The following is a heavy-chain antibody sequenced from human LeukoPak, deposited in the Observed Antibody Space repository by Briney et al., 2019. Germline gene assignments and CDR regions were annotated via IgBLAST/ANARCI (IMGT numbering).Heavy chain of an antibody. CDR1: GFAFSSYA. J-gene: IGHJ4*02. V-gene: IGHV3-23*01. CDR2: IGASGGST. Sequence: GGSLRLSCATSGFAFSSYAMSWVRQAPGKGLEWVSGIGASGGSTYYADSVRGRFTISRDNSKNTLYLQMNSLRTEDTAVYYCAKAEGYDILTGLDYWGQGTLVTVSS. CDR3: AKAEGYDILTGLDY. D-gene: IGHD3-9*01.